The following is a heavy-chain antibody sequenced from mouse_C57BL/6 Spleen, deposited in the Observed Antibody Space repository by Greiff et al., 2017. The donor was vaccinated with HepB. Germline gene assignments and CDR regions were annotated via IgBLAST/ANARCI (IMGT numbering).Heavy chain of an antibody. CDR1: GFTFSDYY. D-gene: IGHD1-1*01. CDR2: ISNGGGST. Sequence: DVMLVESGGGLVQPGGSLKLSCAASGFTFSDYYMYWVRQTPEKRLEWVAYISNGGGSTYYPDTVTGRFTISRDNAKNTLYLQMSRLKSEDTAMYYWARGAGSSYGYAMDYWGQGTSVTVSS. J-gene: IGHJ4*01. V-gene: IGHV5-12*01. CDR3: ARGAGSSYGYAMDY.